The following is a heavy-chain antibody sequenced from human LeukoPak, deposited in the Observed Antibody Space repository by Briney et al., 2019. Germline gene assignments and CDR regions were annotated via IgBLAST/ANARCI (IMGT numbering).Heavy chain of an antibody. CDR2: INPNSGGT. J-gene: IGHJ4*02. Sequence: ASVKVSCKASGYTFTGYYMHWVRQAPGQGLEWMGWINPNSGGTNYAQKFQGRVTMTRDTSISTAYMELSSLRSEDTAVYYCARDLKIFGVVIISPLGYWGQGTLVTVSS. CDR3: ARDLKIFGVVIISPLGY. D-gene: IGHD3-3*01. CDR1: GYTFTGYY. V-gene: IGHV1-2*02.